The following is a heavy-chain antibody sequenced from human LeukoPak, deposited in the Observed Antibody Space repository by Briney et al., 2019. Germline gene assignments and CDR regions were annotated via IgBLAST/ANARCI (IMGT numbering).Heavy chain of an antibody. V-gene: IGHV4-59*01. J-gene: IGHJ6*04. CDR1: GGSISSYY. Sequence: PSETLSLTCTVSGGSISSYYWSWIRQPPGKGLEWMGYIYYSGSTNYNPSLKSRVTISVDTSKNQFSLKLSSVTAADTAVYYCARDQLRFASGMDVWGKGTTVTVSS. D-gene: IGHD3-3*01. CDR2: IYYSGST. CDR3: ARDQLRFASGMDV.